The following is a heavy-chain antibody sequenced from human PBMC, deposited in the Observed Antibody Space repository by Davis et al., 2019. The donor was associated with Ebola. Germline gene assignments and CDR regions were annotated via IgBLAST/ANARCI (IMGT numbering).Heavy chain of an antibody. CDR2: ISSSSSTI. V-gene: IGHV3-48*02. J-gene: IGHJ4*02. Sequence: GESLKISCSASGFTFSSYAMNWVRQAPGKGLEWVSYISSSSSTIYYADSVKGRFTISRDNAKNSLYLQMNSLRDEDTAVYYCARGGYDWGQGTLVTVSS. CDR1: GFTFSSYA. CDR3: ARGGYD. D-gene: IGHD3-3*01.